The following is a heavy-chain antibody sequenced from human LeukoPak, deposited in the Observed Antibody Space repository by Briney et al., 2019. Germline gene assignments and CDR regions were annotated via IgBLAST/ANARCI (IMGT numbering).Heavy chain of an antibody. V-gene: IGHV4-59*01. Sequence: SETLSLTCTDSGGSISSYYWRWLRQPPGKGLEWIGHIYYSGRTNYNPSLKSRVTISVDTSKNQFSLKLSSVTAADTAVYYCARASPRYYYDSSGYPRYYYYMDVWGKGTTVTVSS. D-gene: IGHD3-22*01. CDR2: IYYSGRT. CDR3: ARASPRYYYDSSGYPRYYYYMDV. J-gene: IGHJ6*03. CDR1: GGSISSYY.